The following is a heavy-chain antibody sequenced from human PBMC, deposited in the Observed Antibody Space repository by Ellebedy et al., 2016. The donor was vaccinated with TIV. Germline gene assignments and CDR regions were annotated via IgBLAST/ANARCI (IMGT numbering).Heavy chain of an antibody. CDR1: GYTFTSYY. CDR2: INPSGGST. CDR3: ARDTERSGYYYVDAFDI. D-gene: IGHD3-22*01. Sequence: ASVKVSXXASGYTFTSYYMHWVRQAPGQGLEWMGIINPSGGSTSYAQKYQGRVTMTRDTSTSTVYMELSSLRSEDTAVYYCARDTERSGYYYVDAFDIWGQGTMVTVSS. J-gene: IGHJ3*02. V-gene: IGHV1-46*01.